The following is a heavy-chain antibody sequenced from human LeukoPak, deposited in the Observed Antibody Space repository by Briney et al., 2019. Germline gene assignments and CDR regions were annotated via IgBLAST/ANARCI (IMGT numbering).Heavy chain of an antibody. Sequence: ASVKVSCKASGYTFTSYDINWVRQATGQGLEWMGWMNPNSGNTGYAQKFQGSVTMTRNTSISTAYMELSSLRSEDTAVYYCASFPQGSNGPSDYWGQGTLVTVSS. CDR2: MNPNSGNT. J-gene: IGHJ4*02. V-gene: IGHV1-8*01. D-gene: IGHD3-10*01. CDR1: GYTFTSYD. CDR3: ASFPQGSNGPSDY.